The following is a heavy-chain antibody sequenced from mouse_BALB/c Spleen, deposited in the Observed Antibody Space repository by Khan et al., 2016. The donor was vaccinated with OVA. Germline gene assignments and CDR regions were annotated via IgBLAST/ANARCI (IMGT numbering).Heavy chain of an antibody. D-gene: IGHD4-1*01. V-gene: IGHV3-2*02. J-gene: IGHJ4*01. Sequence: EVQLQESGPGLVKPSQSLSLTCTVTGYSTTSDYAWNWIRQFPGNKLEWMGYISYSGSTTYNPSLKSRISITRDTSKNQFFLQLNSVTTEDTATYYCASELGRYYAMDYWGQGTSVTVSS. CDR1: GYSTTSDYA. CDR3: ASELGRYYAMDY. CDR2: ISYSGST.